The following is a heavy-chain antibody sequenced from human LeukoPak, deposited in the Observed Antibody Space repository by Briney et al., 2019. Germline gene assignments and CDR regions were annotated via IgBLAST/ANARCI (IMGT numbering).Heavy chain of an antibody. Sequence: SETLSLTCTVSGASISGYYWTWVRQPADKGLEWIGRLYSSGTTYYNPSLKSRVTMSVDTSKNQFPLKLRSVTAADTAVYYCARGSSGSTRRYYFDYWGQGALVTVSS. CDR3: ARGSSGSTRRYYFDY. V-gene: IGHV4-4*07. CDR1: GASISGYY. J-gene: IGHJ4*02. CDR2: LYSSGTT. D-gene: IGHD3-22*01.